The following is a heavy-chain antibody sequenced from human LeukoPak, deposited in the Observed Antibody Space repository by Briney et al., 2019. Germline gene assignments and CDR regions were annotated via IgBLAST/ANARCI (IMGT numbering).Heavy chain of an antibody. CDR3: AKDDRRTSGWYFFDY. D-gene: IGHD6-19*01. V-gene: IGHV3-23*01. CDR2: ITGSGGLT. CDR1: GSAFSRLA. Sequence: AGGSLRLSCAASGSAFSRLAMGWVRQAPGKGLEWVSVITGSGGLTYYADSVKGRFTISRDNSKNTLFLQMNSLRAEETAVYYCAKDDRRTSGWYFFDYWGQGTLVTVSS. J-gene: IGHJ4*02.